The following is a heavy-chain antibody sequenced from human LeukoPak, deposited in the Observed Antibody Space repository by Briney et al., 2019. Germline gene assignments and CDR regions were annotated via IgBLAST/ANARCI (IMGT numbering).Heavy chain of an antibody. J-gene: IGHJ4*02. CDR2: IYYSGST. CDR3: ARRGYYDFWSGYYEEYDY. CDR1: GGSISSSSYY. V-gene: IGHV4-39*01. Sequence: SETLSLPCTVSGGSISSSSYYWGWIRQPPGKGLEWIGSIYYSGSTYYNPSLKSRDTISVDTSKNQFSLKLSSVTAADTAVYYCARRGYYDFWSGYYEEYDYWGQGTLVTVSS. D-gene: IGHD3-3*01.